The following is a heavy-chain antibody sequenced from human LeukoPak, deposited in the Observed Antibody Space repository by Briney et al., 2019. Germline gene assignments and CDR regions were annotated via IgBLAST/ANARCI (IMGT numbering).Heavy chain of an antibody. CDR3: ALSSSWYGGFFDY. D-gene: IGHD6-13*01. V-gene: IGHV4-59*01. J-gene: IGHJ4*02. CDR2: IYYSGST. Sequence: TSETLSLTCTVSGGSISSYYWSWIRQPPGKGLEWIGYIYYSGSTNYNPSLKSRVTISVDTSKNQFSLKLNSVTAADTAVYYCALSSSWYGGFFDYWGQGTLVTVSS. CDR1: GGSISSYY.